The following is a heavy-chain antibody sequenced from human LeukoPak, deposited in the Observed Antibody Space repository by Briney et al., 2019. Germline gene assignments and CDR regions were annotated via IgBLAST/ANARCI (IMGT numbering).Heavy chain of an antibody. V-gene: IGHV3-23*01. CDR3: AKGNVLRYFDWSSPYFDY. D-gene: IGHD3-9*01. CDR1: GFTFSSYA. CDR2: ISGSGGST. Sequence: GGSLRLSCAASGFTFSSYAMSWVRQAPGKGLEWVSAISGSGGSTYYADSVKGRFTISRDNSKNTLYLQMNSLRAEDTAVYYCAKGNVLRYFDWSSPYFDYWGQGTLVTVSS. J-gene: IGHJ4*02.